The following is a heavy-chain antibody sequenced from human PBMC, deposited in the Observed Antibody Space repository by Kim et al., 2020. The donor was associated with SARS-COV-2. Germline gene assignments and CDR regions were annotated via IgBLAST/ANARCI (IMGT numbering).Heavy chain of an antibody. CDR3: AKDLRVRLTYYCILSGYDL. D-gene: IGHD3-9*01. Sequence: GGSLRLSCAASGFTFSSYAMSWVRQAPGKGLEWVSAISGSGGSTYYADSVKGRFTISRDNSKNTLYLQMNSLRAEDTAVYYCAKDLRVRLTYYCILSGYDLWGQDTVVTVS. CDR1: GFTFSSYA. J-gene: IGHJ1*01. CDR2: ISGSGGST. V-gene: IGHV3-23*01.